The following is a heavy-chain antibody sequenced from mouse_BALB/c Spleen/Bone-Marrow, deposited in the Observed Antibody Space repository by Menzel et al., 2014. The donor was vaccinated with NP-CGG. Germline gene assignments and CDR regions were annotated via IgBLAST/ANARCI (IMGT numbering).Heavy chain of an antibody. CDR1: GFTFSSYT. J-gene: IGHJ2*01. V-gene: IGHV5-6-4*01. Sequence: EVNLVESGGGLVKPGGSLKLSCAASGFTFSSYTMSWVRQTPEKRLEWVATISSGGSYTYYPDSVKGRFTISRDNAKNTLYLQMSSLKSEDTAMYFCTRDHRTTGLTTNYFDYWGQGTTLTVSS. D-gene: IGHD1-1*01. CDR3: TRDHRTTGLTTNYFDY. CDR2: ISSGGSYT.